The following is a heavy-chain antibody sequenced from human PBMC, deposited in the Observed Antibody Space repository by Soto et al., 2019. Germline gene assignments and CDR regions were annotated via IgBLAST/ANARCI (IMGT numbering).Heavy chain of an antibody. D-gene: IGHD6-13*01. CDR3: ARAGYYMDV. J-gene: IGHJ6*03. Sequence: QVKLQESGPGLVKPSETLSLTCTVSGGSISSYYWSGIRQPPGKGLEWIGYIYYSGSTNYNPSLKSRVTISVDTSKNQFSLKLSSVTAADTAVYYCARAGYYMDVWGKGTTVIVSS. V-gene: IGHV4-59*08. CDR2: IYYSGST. CDR1: GGSISSYY.